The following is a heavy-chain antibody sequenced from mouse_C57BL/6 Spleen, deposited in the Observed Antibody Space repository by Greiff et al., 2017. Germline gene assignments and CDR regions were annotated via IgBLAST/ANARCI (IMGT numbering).Heavy chain of an antibody. CDR1: GFTFSSYA. CDR3: ASLYDGYYYFDY. J-gene: IGHJ2*01. Sequence: EVKLMESGGGLVKPGGSLKLSCAASGFTFSSYAMSWVRQTPEKRLEWVATISDGGSYTYYPDNVKGRFTISRDNAKNNLYLQMSHLKSEDTAMYYCASLYDGYYYFDYWGQGTTHTVSS. D-gene: IGHD2-3*01. CDR2: ISDGGSYT. V-gene: IGHV5-4*03.